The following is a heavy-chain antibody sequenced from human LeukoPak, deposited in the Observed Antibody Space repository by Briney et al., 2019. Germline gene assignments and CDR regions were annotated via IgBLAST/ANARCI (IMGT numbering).Heavy chain of an antibody. V-gene: IGHV3-66*01. D-gene: IGHD6-19*01. CDR3: GRDASADF. CDR2: IYSGGST. CDR1: GFTVSSNY. Sequence: PGGSLRLSCAASGFTVSSNYMSWVRQAPGRGLEWVSVIYSGGSTYYADSVKGRFTTSRDNSKNTLFLQMNSLRAGDTAVYYCGRDASADFWGQGILVTVSS. J-gene: IGHJ4*02.